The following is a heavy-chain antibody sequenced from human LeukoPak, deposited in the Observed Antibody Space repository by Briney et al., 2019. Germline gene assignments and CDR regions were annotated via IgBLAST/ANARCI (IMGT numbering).Heavy chain of an antibody. CDR2: INNVGSHI. CDR3: ASPLIAAAGPYYYYGMDV. Sequence: GGSLRLSCAASEFTFSNSAMNWVRPAPGKGLEWVSSINNVGSHIYYADSVKGRFTISRDNAKNSLYLQMNSLRAEDTAVYCCASPLIAAAGPYYYYGMDVWGQGTTVTVSS. J-gene: IGHJ6*02. D-gene: IGHD6-13*01. CDR1: EFTFSNSA. V-gene: IGHV3-21*01.